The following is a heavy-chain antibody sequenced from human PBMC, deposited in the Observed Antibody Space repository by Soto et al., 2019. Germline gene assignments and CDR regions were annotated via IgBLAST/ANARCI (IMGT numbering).Heavy chain of an antibody. CDR1: GFTFSNAW. J-gene: IGHJ4*02. Sequence: GGSLRLSCAASGFTFSNAWMNWVRQAPGKGLEWVGRIKSKSDGRTKDDAATVKGRFTIARDDSKNTLYLQMNSLKTDDTAVYYCTTEVITSIMITFGGVIVPYWGQGTLVTVSS. D-gene: IGHD3-16*02. CDR2: IKSKSDGRTK. V-gene: IGHV3-15*07. CDR3: TTEVITSIMITFGGVIVPY.